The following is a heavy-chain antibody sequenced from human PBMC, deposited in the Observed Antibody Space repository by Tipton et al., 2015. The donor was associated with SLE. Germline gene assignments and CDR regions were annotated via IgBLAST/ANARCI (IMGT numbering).Heavy chain of an antibody. V-gene: IGHV6-1*01. Sequence: GLVKPSQTLSLTCAISGDSVFSITAGWNWIRQSPSRGLEWLGRTYYRSKWFYDYAISLRSRITINADTSKNQFSLHLNSVTPEDTAVYYCARDKFAVSGRSWFDSWGQGTLVTVSS. D-gene: IGHD6-19*01. CDR1: GDSVFSITAG. J-gene: IGHJ5*01. CDR3: ARDKFAVSGRSWFDS. CDR2: TYYRSKWFY.